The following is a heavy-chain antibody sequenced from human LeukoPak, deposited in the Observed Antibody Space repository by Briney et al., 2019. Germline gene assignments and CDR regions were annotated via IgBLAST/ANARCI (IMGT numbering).Heavy chain of an antibody. CDR3: ARAYSSGWYRSYFQH. D-gene: IGHD6-19*01. V-gene: IGHV4-34*01. CDR1: GGSFSGYY. J-gene: IGHJ1*01. CDR2: INHSGST. Sequence: NSSETLSLTCAVYGGSFSGYYWSWIRQPPGKGLEWIGEINHSGSTNYNPSLKSRVTISVDTSKNQFSLKLSSVTAADTAVYYCARAYSSGWYRSYFQHWGQGTLVTVSS.